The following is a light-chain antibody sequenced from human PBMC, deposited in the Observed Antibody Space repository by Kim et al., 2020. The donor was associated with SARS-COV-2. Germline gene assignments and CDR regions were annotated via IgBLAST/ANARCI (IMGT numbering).Light chain of an antibody. CDR2: GKN. J-gene: IGLJ2*01. CDR1: SLRSYH. Sequence: LGQTIRITCQGDSLRSYHASWYQQKPGQAPVLVIFGKNKRPSGIPDRFSGSRSGNIASLTITGAQADDEADYYCDSRDSSGNHRVVFGGGTQLTVL. CDR3: DSRDSSGNHRVV. V-gene: IGLV3-19*01.